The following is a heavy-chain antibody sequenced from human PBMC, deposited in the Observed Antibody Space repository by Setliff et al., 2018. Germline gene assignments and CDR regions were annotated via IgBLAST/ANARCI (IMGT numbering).Heavy chain of an antibody. Sequence: SETLSLTCTVSGGSISSYYWSWIRQPAGKGLEWIGHIYIGGSANYNPSLKSRVTMSIDTSKNQFSLKLNSVTAADMATYYCAGYSWGSYYLFDYWGLGTVVTVSS. J-gene: IGHJ4*02. CDR1: GGSISSYY. V-gene: IGHV4-4*07. CDR3: AGYSWGSYYLFDY. D-gene: IGHD1-1*01. CDR2: IYIGGSA.